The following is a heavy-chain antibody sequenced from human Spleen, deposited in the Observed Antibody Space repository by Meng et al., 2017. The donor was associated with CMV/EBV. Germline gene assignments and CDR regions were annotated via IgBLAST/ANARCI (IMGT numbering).Heavy chain of an antibody. CDR1: GGSLDSGGVG. D-gene: IGHD3-3*02. CDR2: IYWDDVE. Sequence: SGPTLVKPTEPLTLTCSFSGGSLDSGGVGVGWLRQPPGKAPEWLGVIYWDDVERYSPSLKSRLTITKDNSRKEVVLRMTNVDPVDTATYYCAHRIHFWKEYDAFDVWGPGTVVTVSS. CDR3: AHRIHFWKEYDAFDV. J-gene: IGHJ3*01. V-gene: IGHV2-5*02.